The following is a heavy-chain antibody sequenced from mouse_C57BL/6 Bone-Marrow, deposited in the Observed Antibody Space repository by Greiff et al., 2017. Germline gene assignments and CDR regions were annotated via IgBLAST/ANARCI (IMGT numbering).Heavy chain of an antibody. CDR1: GYTFTDYY. V-gene: IGHV1-19*01. D-gene: IGHD2-5*01. CDR3: ARTSIVTTRYYFDY. Sequence: EVKLMESGPVLVKPGASVKMSCKASGYTFTDYYMNWVKQSHGKSLEWIGVINPYNGGTSYNQKFKGKATLTVDKSSSTAYMELNSLTSEDSAVYYCARTSIVTTRYYFDYWGQGTTLTVSS. J-gene: IGHJ2*01. CDR2: INPYNGGT.